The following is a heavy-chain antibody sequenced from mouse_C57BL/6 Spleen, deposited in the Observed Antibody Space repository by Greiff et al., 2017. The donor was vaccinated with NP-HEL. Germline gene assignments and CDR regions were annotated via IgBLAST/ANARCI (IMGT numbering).Heavy chain of an antibody. Sequence: QVHVKQPGAELVMPGASVKLSCKASGYTFTSYWMHWVKQRPGQGLEWIGEIDPSDSYTNYNQKFKGKSTLTVDKSSSTAYMQLSSLTSEDSAVDYCARSDGNYVVYAMDYWGQGTSVTVSS. CDR1: GYTFTSYW. V-gene: IGHV1-69*01. J-gene: IGHJ4*01. CDR3: ARSDGNYVVYAMDY. D-gene: IGHD2-1*01. CDR2: IDPSDSYT.